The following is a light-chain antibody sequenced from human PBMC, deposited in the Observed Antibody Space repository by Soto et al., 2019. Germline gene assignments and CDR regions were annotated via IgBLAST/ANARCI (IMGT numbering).Light chain of an antibody. CDR1: QDISNY. V-gene: IGKV1-33*01. Sequence: DIQMTQSPSSLSASVGDRVTITCQASQDISNYLNWYQQKPGKAPKLLIYDASNLETGVPSRFSGSGSGTDFTLTIRSLQPEDFATYYCQQIYNMPLTFGGGTKVDIK. CDR3: QQIYNMPLT. J-gene: IGKJ4*01. CDR2: DAS.